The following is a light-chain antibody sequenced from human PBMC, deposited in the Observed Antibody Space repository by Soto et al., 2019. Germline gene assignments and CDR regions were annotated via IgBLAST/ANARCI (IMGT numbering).Light chain of an antibody. V-gene: IGLV2-14*01. CDR2: DVS. CDR3: SSYTRSSTRV. CDR1: SSDVGGYNY. J-gene: IGLJ3*02. Sequence: QSVLTQPASVSGSPGHSLTISCTGTSSDVGGYNYVSWYQQHPDKAPKLMIYDVSSRPSGVSNRFSGSKSGNTASLTISGLQAEDEGDYYCSSYTRSSTRVFGGGTKVTVL.